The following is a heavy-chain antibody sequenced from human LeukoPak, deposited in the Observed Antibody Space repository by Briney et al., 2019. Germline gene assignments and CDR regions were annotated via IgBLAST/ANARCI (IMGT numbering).Heavy chain of an antibody. D-gene: IGHD3-9*01. CDR2: INPNSGGT. CDR3: AREGAYYDILTGYSYYFDY. CDR1: GYTFTGYY. Sequence: ASVKVSCKASGYTFTGYYMHWVRQAPGQGLEWMGWINPNSGGTNYAQKFQGRVTMTRDTSISTAYMELSRLRSDDTAVYYCAREGAYYDILTGYSYYFDYWGQGTPVTVSS. V-gene: IGHV1-2*02. J-gene: IGHJ4*02.